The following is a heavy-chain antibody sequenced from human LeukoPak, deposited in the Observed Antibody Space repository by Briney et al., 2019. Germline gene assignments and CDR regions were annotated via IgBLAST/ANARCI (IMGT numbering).Heavy chain of an antibody. CDR3: ARERIGDNWFDP. CDR2: MNPNSGNT. Sequence: GASVKVSCTASGYTFATCDINWVRQATGQGLEWMGWMNPNSGNTGYAQKFQGRVTMTRNTSISTAYMELSSLRSEDTAVYYCARERIGDNWFDPWGQGTLVTVSS. J-gene: IGHJ5*02. D-gene: IGHD3-16*01. CDR1: GYTFATCD. V-gene: IGHV1-8*01.